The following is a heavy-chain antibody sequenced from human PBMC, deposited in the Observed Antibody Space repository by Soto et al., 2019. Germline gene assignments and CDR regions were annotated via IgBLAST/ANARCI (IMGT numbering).Heavy chain of an antibody. CDR2: IIPIFGTA. D-gene: IGHD5-18*01. CDR3: ARDYGYSYGYNYYYYYGMDV. J-gene: IGHJ6*02. CDR1: GGTFSSYA. Sequence: SVKVSCKASGGTFSSYAISWVRQAPGQGLEWMGGIIPIFGTANYAQKFQGRVTITADASTSTAYMELSSLRSDDTAVYYCARDYGYSYGYNYYYYYGMDVWGQGTTVTVSS. V-gene: IGHV1-69*13.